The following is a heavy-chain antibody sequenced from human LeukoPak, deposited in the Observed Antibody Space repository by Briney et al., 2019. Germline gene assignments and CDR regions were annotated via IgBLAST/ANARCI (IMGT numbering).Heavy chain of an antibody. CDR1: GFTFSSYS. D-gene: IGHD3-22*01. J-gene: IGHJ4*02. Sequence: GGSLRLSCAASGFTFSSYSMNWVRQAPGKGLEWVSSISSSNSYIYYADSVKGRFTISRDNSKNTLYLQMNSLSAEDTAVYYCAKSRGYYYEKSGPADYWGQGTLVTVSS. V-gene: IGHV3-21*01. CDR2: ISSSNSYI. CDR3: AKSRGYYYEKSGPADY.